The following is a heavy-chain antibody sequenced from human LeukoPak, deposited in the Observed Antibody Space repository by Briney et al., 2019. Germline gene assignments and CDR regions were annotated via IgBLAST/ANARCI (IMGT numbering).Heavy chain of an antibody. Sequence: GGSLRLSCAASGFTVSANYMSWVRQAPGKGLEWVSVIYSGGSTYYADSVKGRFTISRHNSQNTVYLQMNSLTAEDTAVYYCVKGTAGTDYGMDVWGQGTTVTVSS. J-gene: IGHJ6*02. D-gene: IGHD6-13*01. CDR2: IYSGGST. V-gene: IGHV3-53*04. CDR3: VKGTAGTDYGMDV. CDR1: GFTVSANY.